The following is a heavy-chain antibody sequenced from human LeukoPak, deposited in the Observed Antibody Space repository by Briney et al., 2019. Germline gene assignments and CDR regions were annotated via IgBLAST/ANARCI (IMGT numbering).Heavy chain of an antibody. V-gene: IGHV3-23*01. Sequence: GGSLRLSCAASVFTFSSYAMSWVGQAPGQGLEWVSAISGSGCSTYYADFVKGRFTISRDNSKNTLYLQMNSLRAEDTSVYYCAKDRRLEYQLFYEGNLFDYWGQGTLVTVSS. D-gene: IGHD2-2*01. CDR3: AKDRRLEYQLFYEGNLFDY. CDR2: ISGSGCST. J-gene: IGHJ4*02. CDR1: VFTFSSYA.